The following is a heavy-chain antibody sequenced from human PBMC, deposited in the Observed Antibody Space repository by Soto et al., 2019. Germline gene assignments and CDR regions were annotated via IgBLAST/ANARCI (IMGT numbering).Heavy chain of an antibody. V-gene: IGHV3-33*01. CDR1: GFTFSSYG. CDR3: AIYQEVGNYYYGMDV. D-gene: IGHD2-15*01. J-gene: IGHJ6*02. CDR2: IWYDGSNK. Sequence: GGSLRLSCAASGFTFSSYGMYWVRPAPGKGLEWVAVIWYDGSNKYYADSVKGRFTISRDNSKNTLYLQMHSLRAEDTAVDYWAIYQEVGNYYYGMDVWGQGTTVTVSS.